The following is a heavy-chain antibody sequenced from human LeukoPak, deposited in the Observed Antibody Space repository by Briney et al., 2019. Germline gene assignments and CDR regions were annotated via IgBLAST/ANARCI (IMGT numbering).Heavy chain of an antibody. J-gene: IGHJ4*02. Sequence: PSETLSLTCTVSGGSISSYYWSWIRQPPGKGLEWIGYIYYSGSTYYNPSLKSRVTMSVDTSKNQFSLRLSSVSAADTAVYYCARGFDILTGYYPLDYWGQGTLVTVSS. D-gene: IGHD3-9*01. CDR1: GGSISSYY. CDR2: IYYSGST. V-gene: IGHV4-59*01. CDR3: ARGFDILTGYYPLDY.